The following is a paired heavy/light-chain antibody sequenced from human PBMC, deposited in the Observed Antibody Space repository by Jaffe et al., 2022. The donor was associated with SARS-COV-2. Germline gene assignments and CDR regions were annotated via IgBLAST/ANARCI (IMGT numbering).Light chain of an antibody. Sequence: QSALTQPASVSGSPGQSITISCTGTSSDVGGYNYVSWYQQHPGKAPKLMIYEVSNRPSGVSNRFSGSKSGNTASLTISGLQAEDEADYYCSSYTSSSTLEFGGGTKLTVL. V-gene: IGLV2-14*01. J-gene: IGLJ2*01. CDR3: SSYTSSSTLE. CDR1: SSDVGGYNY. CDR2: EVS.
Heavy chain of an antibody. CDR3: ARDRPLSIVVVPAAIYYYGMDV. CDR1: GGTFSSYT. CDR2: IIPILGIA. J-gene: IGHJ6*02. Sequence: QVQLVQSGAEVKKPGSSVKVSCKASGGTFSSYTISWVRQAPGQGLEWMGRIIPILGIANYAQKFQGRVTITADKSTSTAYMELSSLRSEDTAVYYCARDRPLSIVVVPAAIYYYGMDVWGQGTTVTVSS. V-gene: IGHV1-69*08. D-gene: IGHD2-2*02.